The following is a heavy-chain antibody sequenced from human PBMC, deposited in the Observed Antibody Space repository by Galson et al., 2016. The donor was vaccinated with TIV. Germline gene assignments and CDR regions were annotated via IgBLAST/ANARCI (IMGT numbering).Heavy chain of an antibody. CDR1: GGIFNSYA. J-gene: IGHJ4*02. CDR2: IIAIFGTT. D-gene: IGHD6-6*01. CDR3: ARTTGAGIAARVLFDF. V-gene: IGHV1-69*13. Sequence: SVKVSCKASGGIFNSYAISWVRQAPGQGLEWMGRIIAIFGTTNYAQKFQGRVTITADESTSTVYMELRSLISENTAVYYCARTTGAGIAARVLFDFWGQGTLVTVPS.